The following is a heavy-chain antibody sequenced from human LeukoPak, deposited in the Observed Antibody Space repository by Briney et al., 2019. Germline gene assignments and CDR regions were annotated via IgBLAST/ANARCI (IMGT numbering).Heavy chain of an antibody. D-gene: IGHD4-23*01. J-gene: IGHJ4*02. V-gene: IGHV1-18*01. Sequence: GGSVKVSCKASGYTFTSSGISWGRKCPGQGRKWWGWISAFNGKTNYAQTLKGRVTLPTDTSTSPAYIRVRGVRSDDTAVYYCARHLEYGGNSIDYWGQGTLVTVSS. CDR1: GYTFTSSG. CDR3: ARHLEYGGNSIDY. CDR2: ISAFNGKT.